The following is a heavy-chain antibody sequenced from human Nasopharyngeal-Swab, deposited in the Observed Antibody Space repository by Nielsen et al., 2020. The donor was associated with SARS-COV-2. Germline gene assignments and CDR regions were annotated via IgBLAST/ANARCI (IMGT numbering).Heavy chain of an antibody. CDR2: IYYTGNT. V-gene: IGHV4-59*12. D-gene: IGHD3-16*02. CDR3: ARGRLRRYYDYVWGTYRSDVFDI. J-gene: IGHJ3*02. Sequence: RQAPGKGLEWIGYIYYTGNTNYNPSLKSRVTISLDTSKNQFSLKLTSVTAADTAVYYCARGRLRRYYDYVWGTYRSDVFDIWGQGTMVTVSS.